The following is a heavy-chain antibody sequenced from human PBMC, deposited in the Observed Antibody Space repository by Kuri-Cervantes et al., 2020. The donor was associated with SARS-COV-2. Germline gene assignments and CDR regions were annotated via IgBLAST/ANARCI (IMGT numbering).Heavy chain of an antibody. J-gene: IGHJ4*02. CDR2: ISAYNGNT. CDR3: ARDYCSGGSCRDFDY. Sequence: ASVKVSCKASGYTFTSYGISWVRQAPGQGLEWMGWISAYNGNTNYAQKLQGRVTMTTDTSTSTAYMELRSLRSDDTAVYHCARDYCSGGSCRDFDYWGQGTLVTVSS. CDR1: GYTFTSYG. D-gene: IGHD2-15*01. V-gene: IGHV1-18*01.